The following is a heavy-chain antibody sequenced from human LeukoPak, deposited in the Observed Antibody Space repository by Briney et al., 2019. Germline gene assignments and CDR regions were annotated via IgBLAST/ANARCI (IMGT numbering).Heavy chain of an antibody. D-gene: IGHD1-7*01. V-gene: IGHV3-30*18. CDR2: VPEDGTKK. CDR3: AKDSTWNYEGDMDV. Sequence: PGGSLRLSCAASGFIFSSYGIHWVRQAPGKGLEWVAVVPEDGTKKYYADSVEGRFTISRDNSKNTLYLQMNSLRVDDTAVYYCAKDSTWNYEGDMDVWGKGTTVTVSS. J-gene: IGHJ6*03. CDR1: GFIFSSYG.